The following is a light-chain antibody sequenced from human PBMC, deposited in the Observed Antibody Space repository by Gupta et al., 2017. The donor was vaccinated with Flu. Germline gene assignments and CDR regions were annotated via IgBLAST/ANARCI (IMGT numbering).Light chain of an antibody. J-gene: IGLJ2*01. Sequence: QSALTQPPSVSGSPGQSITISCTGTSSDIGDYNYVSWYQHHPGKAPKLMIYEVINRPSGVSNRFSGSKSGTTASLTISGLQADDEAEYYCSSYGSSNTLVFGGGTKLTVL. CDR3: SSYGSSNTLV. CDR2: EVI. V-gene: IGLV2-14*01. CDR1: SSDIGDYNY.